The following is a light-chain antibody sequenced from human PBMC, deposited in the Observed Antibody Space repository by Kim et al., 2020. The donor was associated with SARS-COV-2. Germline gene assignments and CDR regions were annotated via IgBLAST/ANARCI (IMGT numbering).Light chain of an antibody. V-gene: IGKV3-15*01. Sequence: EIVMTQSPGTLSVSPGERATLSCRASQSVSSNLAWSQHRPRQAPRLLIYGASTRATGIPARFSGSGSGTEFTLTITSLQSEDFAVYYCQQYNIWPQTFGQGTKVDIK. CDR3: QQYNIWPQT. J-gene: IGKJ1*01. CDR1: QSVSSN. CDR2: GAS.